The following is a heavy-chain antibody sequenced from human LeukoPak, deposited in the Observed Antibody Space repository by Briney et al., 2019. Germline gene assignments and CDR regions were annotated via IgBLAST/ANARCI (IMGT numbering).Heavy chain of an antibody. CDR1: GGSFTIYY. J-gene: IGHJ4*02. CDR2: IYTSGST. V-gene: IGHV4-4*07. CDR3: ARVARHDYTYYPGGNYFDY. D-gene: IGHD4-11*01. Sequence: PSETLSLTCTVSGGSFTIYYWSWIRQPAGKGLEWIGRIYTSGSTNYNPSLKSRVTMSVDTSKNQFSLKLSSVTAADTAVYYCARVARHDYTYYPGGNYFDYWGQGTLVTVSS.